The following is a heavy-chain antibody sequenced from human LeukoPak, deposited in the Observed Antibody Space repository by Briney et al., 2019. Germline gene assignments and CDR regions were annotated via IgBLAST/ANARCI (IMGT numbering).Heavy chain of an antibody. J-gene: IGHJ5*02. CDR3: ARQGEGDGDSSNWFDP. Sequence: SETLSLTCTVSGGSISSYYWSWIRQPPGKGLEWIGYIYYSGSTNYNPSLKSRVTISVDTSKNQFSLKLSSVTAADTAVYYCARQGEGDGDSSNWFDPWGQGTLVTASS. CDR1: GGSISSYY. CDR2: IYYSGST. V-gene: IGHV4-59*08. D-gene: IGHD4-17*01.